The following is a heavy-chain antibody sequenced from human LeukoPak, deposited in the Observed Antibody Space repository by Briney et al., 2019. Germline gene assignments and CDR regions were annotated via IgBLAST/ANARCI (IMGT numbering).Heavy chain of an antibody. V-gene: IGHV3-74*01. D-gene: IGHD1-14*01. CDR3: GRGGSGSRYFDY. Sequence: GGSLRLSCAASGFTFSSHWMHWVRQAPGKGLVWVARINFDGSSTNYAGSVRGRFTISRDNAKNTLYLQMNSLRGEDTAVYYCGRGGSGSRYFDYWGQGTLVTVSS. J-gene: IGHJ4*02. CDR2: INFDGSST. CDR1: GFTFSSHW.